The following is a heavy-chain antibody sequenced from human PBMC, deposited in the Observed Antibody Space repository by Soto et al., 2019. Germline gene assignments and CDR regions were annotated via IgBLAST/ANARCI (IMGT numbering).Heavy chain of an antibody. D-gene: IGHD2-15*01. CDR3: AVSEGYCSGGACYGAFDM. Sequence: ASVKVSCKASGYTFPTLGISWVRQAPGQGLEWMGWISAYDGNTNYAQKFQGRVTMTTDTSTTTAYMELRSLRSDDTAVYYCAVSEGYCSGGACYGAFDMWGQGTMVTVSS. CDR1: GYTFPTLG. CDR2: ISAYDGNT. V-gene: IGHV1-18*01. J-gene: IGHJ3*02.